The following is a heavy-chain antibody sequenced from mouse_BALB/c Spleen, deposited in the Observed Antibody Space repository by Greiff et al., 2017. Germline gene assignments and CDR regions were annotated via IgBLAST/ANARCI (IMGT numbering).Heavy chain of an antibody. D-gene: IGHD2-1*01. V-gene: IGHV5-4*02. CDR1: GFTFSDYY. J-gene: IGHJ4*01. Sequence: EVQRVESGGGLVKPGGSLKLSCAASGFTFSDYYMYWVRQTPEKRLEWVATISDGGSYTYYPDSVKGRFTISRDNAKNNLYLQMSSLKSEDTAMYYCARDNGNYAGAMDYWGQGTSVTVSS. CDR2: ISDGGSYT. CDR3: ARDNGNYAGAMDY.